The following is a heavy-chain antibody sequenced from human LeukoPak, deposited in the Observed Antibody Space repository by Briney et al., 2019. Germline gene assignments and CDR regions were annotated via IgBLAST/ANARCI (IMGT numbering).Heavy chain of an antibody. CDR2: MNPNSGNT. J-gene: IGHJ5*02. V-gene: IGHV1-8*01. Sequence: ASVKVSCKASGYTFTSYDINWVRQATGQGLEWMGWMNPNSGNTGYAQKFQGRVTMTRNTSISTAYMELSSLRSEDTAVYYCARVLYSSSWYGDYSWFDPWGQGTLVTVSS. CDR3: ARVLYSSSWYGDYSWFDP. CDR1: GYTFTSYD. D-gene: IGHD6-13*01.